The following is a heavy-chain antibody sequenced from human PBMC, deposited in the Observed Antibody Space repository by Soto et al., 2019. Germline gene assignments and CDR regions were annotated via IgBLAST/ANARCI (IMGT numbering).Heavy chain of an antibody. D-gene: IGHD1-1*01. Sequence: PSETLSLTCTVSGGSISSYYWSWIRQPPGKGLEWIGYIYYSGSTNYNPSLKSRVTISVDTSKNQFSLKLSSVTAADTAVYYCASTSPAATIIDIGVQGPMVNFS. J-gene: IGHJ3*02. CDR2: IYYSGST. CDR1: GGSISSYY. CDR3: ASTSPAATIIDI. V-gene: IGHV4-59*08.